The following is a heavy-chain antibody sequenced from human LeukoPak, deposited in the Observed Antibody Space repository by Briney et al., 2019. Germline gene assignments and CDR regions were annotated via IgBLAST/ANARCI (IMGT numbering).Heavy chain of an antibody. CDR3: AKACYNEKTGCIDY. CDR2: ISWNSGSI. CDR1: GFTFDDYA. V-gene: IGHV3-9*03. Sequence: GGSLRLSCAASGFTFDDYAMHWVRQAPGKGLEWVSGISWNSGSIGYADSVKGRFTISRDNARNSLYLQMNSLRAEDMALYYCAKACYNEKTGCIDYWGQGTLVTVSS. D-gene: IGHD2-15*01. J-gene: IGHJ4*02.